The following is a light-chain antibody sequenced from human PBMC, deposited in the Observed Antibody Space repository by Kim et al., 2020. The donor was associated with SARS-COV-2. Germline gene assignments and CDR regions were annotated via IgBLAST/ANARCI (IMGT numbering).Light chain of an antibody. CDR3: LHLNSFPLT. CDR1: QGISDF. Sequence: SASVGDRVTITCRASQGISDFLAWYQQTPGKAPKFLIYGASILQSGVPSRFSGTGSGTEFTLTISSLQPEDFAVYYCLHLNSFPLTFGEGTKLEI. V-gene: IGKV1-9*01. J-gene: IGKJ2*01. CDR2: GAS.